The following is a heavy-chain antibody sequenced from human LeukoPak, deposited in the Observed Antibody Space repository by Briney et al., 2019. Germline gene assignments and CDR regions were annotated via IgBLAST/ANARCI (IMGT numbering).Heavy chain of an antibody. J-gene: IGHJ5*02. D-gene: IGHD2-15*01. V-gene: IGHV1-69*02. CDR3: ARAYYRSGGSCYYWFDP. CDR1: GGTFSSYT. Sequence: ASVKVSCKASGGTFSSYTISWVRQAPGQGLEWMGRIIPILGIANYAQKFQGRVTITADKSTSTAYMELSSLRSEDTAVYYCARAYYRSGGSCYYWFDPWGQGTLFTVSS. CDR2: IIPILGIA.